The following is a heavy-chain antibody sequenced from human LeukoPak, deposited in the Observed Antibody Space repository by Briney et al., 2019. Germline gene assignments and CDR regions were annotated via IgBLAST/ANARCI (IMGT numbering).Heavy chain of an antibody. D-gene: IGHD3/OR15-3a*01. CDR1: GFTFSDYY. CDR3: ARDDFLAGYYRGYFDY. Sequence: GGSLRLSCAASGFTFSDYYMSWIRQAPGKGLEWVSYISSSISYTNYADSVMGRFTISRDNAKNSLYLQMNSMSAEDTAVYYCARDDFLAGYYRGYFDYWGQGTLVTVSS. J-gene: IGHJ4*02. V-gene: IGHV3-11*05. CDR2: ISSSISYT.